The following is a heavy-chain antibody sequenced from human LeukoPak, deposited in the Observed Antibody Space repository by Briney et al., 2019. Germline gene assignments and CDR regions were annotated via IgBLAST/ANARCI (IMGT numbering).Heavy chain of an antibody. V-gene: IGHV4-39*01. CDR1: GGSISSSSYY. Sequence: SETLSLTCTVSGGSISSSSYYWGWIRQPPGKGLEWIGSIYYSGSTYYNPSLKSRVTISVDTSKNQFSLKLSSVTAADTAVYYCARHQGITMVRGVSWFDPWGQGTLVTVSS. D-gene: IGHD3-10*01. CDR3: ARHQGITMVRGVSWFDP. J-gene: IGHJ5*02. CDR2: IYYSGST.